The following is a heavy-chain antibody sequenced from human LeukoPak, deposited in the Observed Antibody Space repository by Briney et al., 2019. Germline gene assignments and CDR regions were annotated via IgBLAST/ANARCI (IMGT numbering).Heavy chain of an antibody. V-gene: IGHV3-74*01. CDR1: GFSFSDYW. J-gene: IGHJ4*02. D-gene: IGHD1-26*01. CDR2: INSDGSST. Sequence: GGSLRLSCTASGFSFSDYWMHWVRQAPGKGLVWVSRINSDGSSTDYADSVKGRFTVSRDSAKNSLYLQMNSLRAEDTAVYYCAREWELLPPDYWGQGTLVTVSS. CDR3: AREWELLPPDY.